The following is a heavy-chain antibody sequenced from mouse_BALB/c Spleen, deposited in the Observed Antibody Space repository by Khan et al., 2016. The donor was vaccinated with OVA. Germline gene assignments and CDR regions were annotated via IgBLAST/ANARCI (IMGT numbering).Heavy chain of an antibody. Sequence: QIQLVQSGPELKKPGETVKISCKASGYTFTNYGMNWVKQAPGKGLKWMGWINTYTGEPTYADDFKGRFVFSLETSASTAYLQISNLKQEYMTTYFCARSSSYWYSEVSGAGTTVTVAS. D-gene: IGHD1-3*01. CDR3: ARSSSYWYSEV. CDR1: GYTFTNYG. V-gene: IGHV9-1*02. J-gene: IGHJ1*01. CDR2: INTYTGEP.